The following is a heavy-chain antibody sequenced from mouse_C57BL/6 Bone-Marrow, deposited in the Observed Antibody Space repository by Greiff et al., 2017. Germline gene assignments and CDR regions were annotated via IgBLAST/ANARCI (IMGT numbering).Heavy chain of an antibody. V-gene: IGHV14-4*01. CDR2: IDPENGDT. D-gene: IGHD1-1*01. Sequence: EVQLQQSGAELVRPGASVKLSCTASGFNIKDDYMHWVKQRPEQGLEWIGWIDPENGDTEYASKFQGKATITADTSSNTAYLQLSSLTSEDTAVYYCRYYYGSPWFAYWGQGTLVTVSA. CDR1: GFNIKDDY. J-gene: IGHJ3*01. CDR3: RYYYGSPWFAY.